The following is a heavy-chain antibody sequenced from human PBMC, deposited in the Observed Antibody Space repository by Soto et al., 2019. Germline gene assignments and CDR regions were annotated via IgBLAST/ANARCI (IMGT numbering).Heavy chain of an antibody. CDR2: INHSGNT. D-gene: IGHD6-6*01. CDR3: ARGSRPDY. V-gene: IGHV4-34*01. Sequence: SETLSLTCAVYGGSFSGYYWSWIRQPPGKGLEWIGEINHSGNTNYNPSLKSRVTISVDTSKNQFSLKLSSVTAADTAVYYCARGSRPDYWGQGTLVTVSS. CDR1: GGSFSGYY. J-gene: IGHJ4*02.